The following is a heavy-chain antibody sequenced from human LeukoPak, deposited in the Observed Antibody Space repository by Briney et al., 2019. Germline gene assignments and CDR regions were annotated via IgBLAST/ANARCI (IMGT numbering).Heavy chain of an antibody. V-gene: IGHV3-48*03. CDR1: GFTFRSYE. Sequence: GGSLRLSCAASGFTFRSYEMNWVRQAPGKGREGVSYITSSGNTIYYADSVKGRFTISRDNAKNSLYLQMNSLRAEDTAVYYCARANYYDISGYDYWGQGTLVTVSS. J-gene: IGHJ4*02. D-gene: IGHD3-22*01. CDR2: ITSSGNTI. CDR3: ARANYYDISGYDY.